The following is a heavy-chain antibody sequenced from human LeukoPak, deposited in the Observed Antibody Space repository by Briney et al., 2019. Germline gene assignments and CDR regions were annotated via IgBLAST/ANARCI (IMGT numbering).Heavy chain of an antibody. CDR1: GFSFTNFW. V-gene: IGHV3-20*04. CDR2: INWNGGST. CDR3: ARDHGTGWFDP. J-gene: IGHJ5*02. Sequence: GGSLRLSCAVSGFSFTNFWMSWVRQAPGKGLEWVSGINWNGGSTGYADSVKGRFTISRDNAKNSLYLQMNSLRAEDTALYYCARDHGTGWFDPWGQGILVTVSS. D-gene: IGHD1-14*01.